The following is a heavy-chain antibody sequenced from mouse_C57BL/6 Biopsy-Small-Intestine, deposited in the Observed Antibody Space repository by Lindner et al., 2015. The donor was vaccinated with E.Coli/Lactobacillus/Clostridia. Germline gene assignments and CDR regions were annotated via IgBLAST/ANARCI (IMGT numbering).Heavy chain of an antibody. V-gene: IGHV1-9*01. J-gene: IGHJ4*01. CDR1: GYTFTGYW. Sequence: VQLQESGADLMKPGASVKLSCKATGYTFTGYWIEWVKQRPGHGLEWIEEILPGSNNTNYNEKFKGKATFTADTSSKTAYVQLSSLTTEDSAIYYCARWDYDSYYAMDYWGQGTSVTVSS. CDR2: ILPGSNNT. CDR3: ARWDYDSYYAMDY. D-gene: IGHD2-4*01.